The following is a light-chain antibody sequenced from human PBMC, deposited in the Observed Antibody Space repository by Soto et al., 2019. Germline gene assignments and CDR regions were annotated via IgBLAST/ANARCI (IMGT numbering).Light chain of an antibody. J-gene: IGKJ3*01. CDR1: QSIGIN. Sequence: ETVLTQSPATFSVSPGERATLSCRASQSIGINLAWYQQRPGQPPRLLIYGASTRATGVPARFSGSGSGTEFTLTIISLQSEDFALYYCQQYNKWPLFTFGPGTKVDIK. V-gene: IGKV3-15*01. CDR2: GAS. CDR3: QQYNKWPLFT.